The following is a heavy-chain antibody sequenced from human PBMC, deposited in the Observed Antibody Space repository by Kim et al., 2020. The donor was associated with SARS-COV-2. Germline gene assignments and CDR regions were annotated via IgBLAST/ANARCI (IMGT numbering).Heavy chain of an antibody. V-gene: IGHV3-7*04. CDR3: ARRNYDILSGYYHFDY. J-gene: IGHJ4*02. D-gene: IGHD3-9*01. Sequence: SVKGRFTLSRDNAKNSLYLQMNSQRAEDTAVYYCARRNYDILSGYYHFDYWGQGTLVTVSS.